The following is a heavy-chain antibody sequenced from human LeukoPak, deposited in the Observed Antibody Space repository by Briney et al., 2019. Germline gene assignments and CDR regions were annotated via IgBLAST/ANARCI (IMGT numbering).Heavy chain of an antibody. D-gene: IGHD6-13*01. J-gene: IGHJ4*02. V-gene: IGHV6-1*01. CDR1: GDSVSSNSAA. Sequence: SQTLSLTCAISGDSVSSNSAAWNWIRQSPSRGLEWLGRTYYRSKWYNDYAVSVKSRITINPDTSKNQFSLQLNSVTPEDTAVYYCARDVSMLQTGQQLAFDYWGQGTLVTVSS. CDR2: TYYRSKWYN. CDR3: ARDVSMLQTGQQLAFDY.